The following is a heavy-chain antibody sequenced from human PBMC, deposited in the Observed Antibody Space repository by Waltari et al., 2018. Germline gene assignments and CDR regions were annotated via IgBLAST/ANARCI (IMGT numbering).Heavy chain of an antibody. CDR2: IYYSGST. D-gene: IGHD5-12*01. CDR1: GGSISSHY. J-gene: IGHJ4*02. V-gene: IGHV4-59*11. CDR3: ARGQRWLQPNFDY. Sequence: QVQLQESGPGRVKPSETLSLTCTVSGGSISSHYWSWLRQPPGKGLEWIGYIYYSGSTNYNPSLKSRVTISVDTSKNQFSLKLSSVTAADTAVYYCARGQRWLQPNFDYWGQGTLVTVSS.